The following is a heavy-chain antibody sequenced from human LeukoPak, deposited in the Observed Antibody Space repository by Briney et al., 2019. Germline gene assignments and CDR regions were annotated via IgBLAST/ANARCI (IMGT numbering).Heavy chain of an antibody. V-gene: IGHV1-69*06. CDR1: GGTFSSYA. J-gene: IGHJ3*02. CDR3: ARHRLPRVYYDSSGYYHNGFDI. Sequence: SVKVSCKASGGTFSSYAISWVRQAPGQGLEWMGGIIPIFGTANYAQKFQGRVTITADKSTSTAYMELSSLRSDDTAVYYCARHRLPRVYYDSSGYYHNGFDIWGQGTMVTVSS. D-gene: IGHD3-22*01. CDR2: IIPIFGTA.